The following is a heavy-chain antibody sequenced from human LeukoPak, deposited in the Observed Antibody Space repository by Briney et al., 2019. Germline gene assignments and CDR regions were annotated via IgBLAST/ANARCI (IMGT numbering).Heavy chain of an antibody. J-gene: IGHJ3*02. Sequence: SETLSLTCTVSGYSISSGYYWGWIRQPPGKGLEWIGSIYHSGSTYYNPSLKSRVTISVDTSKNQFSLKLSSVTAADTAVYYCARDWASTYNFVAFDIRGQGTMVTVSS. D-gene: IGHD5-24*01. V-gene: IGHV4-38-2*02. CDR1: GYSISSGYY. CDR2: IYHSGST. CDR3: ARDWASTYNFVAFDI.